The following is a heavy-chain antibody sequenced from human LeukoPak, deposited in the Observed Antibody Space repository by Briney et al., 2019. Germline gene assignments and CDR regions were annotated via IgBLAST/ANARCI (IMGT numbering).Heavy chain of an antibody. CDR3: AKASWVSSTDAVR. D-gene: IGHD3-16*01. CDR1: GLSFSSFA. V-gene: IGHV3-23*01. CDR2: IRGNGET. J-gene: IGHJ4*02. Sequence: GGSLRLSCAASGLSFSSFAMSWVRQGPGGGREWVSSIRGNGETFNEDSVKGRFTLSSDSSRNTVYFQLNNLRVEDTAIYYCAKASWVSSTDAVRWGQGTLVTVSS.